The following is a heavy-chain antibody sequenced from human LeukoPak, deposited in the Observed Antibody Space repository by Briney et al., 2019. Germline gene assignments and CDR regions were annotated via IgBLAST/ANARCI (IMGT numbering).Heavy chain of an antibody. CDR1: GGSISSSSYY. Sequence: PSETLSLTCTVSGGSISSSSYYWGWIRQPPGKGLEWIGSIYYSGSTYYNPSLKSRVTISVDTSKNQFSLKLSSVTAADTAVYYCAREPIGYCSGGSCYPTNFDYWGQGTLVTVSS. D-gene: IGHD2-15*01. CDR2: IYYSGST. CDR3: AREPIGYCSGGSCYPTNFDY. V-gene: IGHV4-39*07. J-gene: IGHJ4*02.